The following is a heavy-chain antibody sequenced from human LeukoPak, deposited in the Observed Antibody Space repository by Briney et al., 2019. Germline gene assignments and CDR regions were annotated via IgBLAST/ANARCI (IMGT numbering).Heavy chain of an antibody. CDR3: ARVLKGSYRSIHYYYYMDV. V-gene: IGHV1-8*01. CDR2: MNPNSGNT. Sequence: GASVKVSCKASGYTFTSYDINWVRQATGQGLEWMGWMNPNSGNTGYAQKFQGRVTMTRNTSISTAYMELSSLRSEDTAVYYCARVLKGSYRSIHYYYYMDVWGKGTTVTVSS. CDR1: GYTFTSYD. D-gene: IGHD3-16*02. J-gene: IGHJ6*03.